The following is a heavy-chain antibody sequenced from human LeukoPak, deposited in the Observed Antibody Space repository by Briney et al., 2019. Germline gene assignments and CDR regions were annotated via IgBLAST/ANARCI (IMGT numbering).Heavy chain of an antibody. CDR1: GFTFGSYS. CDR2: ISGSGGST. V-gene: IGHV3-23*01. D-gene: IGHD1-26*01. Sequence: GGSLRLSCAGSGFTFGSYSMNWVRHAPGKGLEWVSAISGSGGSTYYADSVKGQFTISRDNSKNTLYLQMNSLRAEDTAVYYCAKDQSVGASPFQHWGQGTLVTVSS. J-gene: IGHJ1*01. CDR3: AKDQSVGASPFQH.